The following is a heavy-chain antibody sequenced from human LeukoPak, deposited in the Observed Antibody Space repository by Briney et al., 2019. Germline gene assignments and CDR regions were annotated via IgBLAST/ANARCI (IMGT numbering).Heavy chain of an antibody. J-gene: IGHJ6*03. CDR2: ISSGGATI. CDR1: GFTFSSYW. Sequence: GGSLRLSCEASGFTFSSYWMSWVRQAPGKGLEWVSYISSGGATIYYADSVKGRFTISRDNAKNSLYLQMDSLRAEDTAVYYCARDRNYYYMDVWGKGTTVTVSS. CDR3: ARDRNYYYMDV. V-gene: IGHV3-48*01.